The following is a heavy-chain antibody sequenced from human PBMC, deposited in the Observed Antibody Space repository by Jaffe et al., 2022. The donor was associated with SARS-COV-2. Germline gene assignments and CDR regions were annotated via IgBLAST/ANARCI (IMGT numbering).Heavy chain of an antibody. Sequence: QVQLVQSGAEVKKPGSSVKVSCKASGGTFSSYAISWVRQAPGQGLEWMGGIIPIFGTANYAQKFQGRVTITADESTSTAYMELSSLRSEDTAVYYCARDGGSGYVGYYYYMDVWGKGTTVTVSS. CDR3: ARDGGSGYVGYYYYMDV. D-gene: IGHD5-12*01. CDR1: GGTFSSYA. J-gene: IGHJ6*03. V-gene: IGHV1-69*01. CDR2: IIPIFGTA.